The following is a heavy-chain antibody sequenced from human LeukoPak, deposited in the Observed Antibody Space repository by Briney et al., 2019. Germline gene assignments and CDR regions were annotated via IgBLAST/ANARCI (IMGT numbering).Heavy chain of an antibody. D-gene: IGHD6-13*01. CDR2: INAGNGNT. CDR3: ARGISIAAAGGFDY. CDR1: GYTFTSYA. J-gene: IGHJ4*02. Sequence: ASVKVSCKASGYTFTSYAMHWVRQAPRQRLERMGWINAGNGNTKYSQKFQGRVTITRDTSASTAYMELSSLRSEDTAVYYCARGISIAAAGGFDYWGQGTLVTVSS. V-gene: IGHV1-3*01.